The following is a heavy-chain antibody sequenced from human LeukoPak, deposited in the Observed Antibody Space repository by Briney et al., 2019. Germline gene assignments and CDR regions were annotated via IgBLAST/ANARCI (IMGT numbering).Heavy chain of an antibody. V-gene: IGHV4-59*12. CDR3: ARAPQQYCSGGSCYRYFDY. Sequence: SETLSLTCTVSGGSIRSYYWSWIRQPPGKGLEWIGYIHYSGSTYYNPSLKSRVTISVDTSKNQFSLKLSSVTAADTAVYYCARAPQQYCSGGSCYRYFDYWGQGTLVTVSS. J-gene: IGHJ4*02. CDR1: GGSIRSYY. CDR2: IHYSGST. D-gene: IGHD2-15*01.